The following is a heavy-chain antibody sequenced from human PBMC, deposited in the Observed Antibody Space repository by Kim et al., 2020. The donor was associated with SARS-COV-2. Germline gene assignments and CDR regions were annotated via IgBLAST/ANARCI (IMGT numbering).Heavy chain of an antibody. D-gene: IGHD2-15*01. CDR3: ARQGTYCSGGSCYSASDYYYGMDV. J-gene: IGHJ6*02. Sequence: GESLKISCKGSGYSFTSYWIGWVRQMPGKGLEWMGIIYPGDSDTRYSPSFQGQVTISADKSISTAYLQWSSLKASDTAMYYCARQGTYCSGGSCYSASDYYYGMDVWGQGSTVTVSS. CDR2: IYPGDSDT. V-gene: IGHV5-51*01. CDR1: GYSFTSYW.